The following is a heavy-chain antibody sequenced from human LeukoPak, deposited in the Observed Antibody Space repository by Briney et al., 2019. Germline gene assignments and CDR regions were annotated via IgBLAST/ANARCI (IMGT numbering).Heavy chain of an antibody. V-gene: IGHV1-2*02. CDR3: ARPIRGGYSYGDFDY. Sequence: ASVKVSCKASGYTFTGYYMHWVRQAPGQGLEWMGWINPNSGGTNYAQKFQGRVTMTRDTSISTAYMELSRLRSDDTAVYYCARPIRGGYSYGDFDYWGQGTLVTVSS. CDR1: GYTFTGYY. CDR2: INPNSGGT. D-gene: IGHD5-18*01. J-gene: IGHJ4*02.